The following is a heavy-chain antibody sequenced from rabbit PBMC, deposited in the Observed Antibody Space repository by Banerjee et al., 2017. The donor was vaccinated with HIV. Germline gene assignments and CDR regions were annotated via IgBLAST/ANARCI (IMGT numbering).Heavy chain of an antibody. CDR2: IYAGSSGST. D-gene: IGHD6-1*01. CDR3: ARDRANRDGYIFSL. Sequence: QEQLVESGGGLVQPEGSLTLTCKASGFSFSSSYYMCWVRQAPGKGLEWIACIYAGSSGSTYYASWAKGRFTISKTSSTTVTLQMTSLTAADTATYFCARDRANRDGYIFSLWGQGTLVTVS. CDR1: GFSFSSSYY. J-gene: IGHJ4*01. V-gene: IGHV1S45*01.